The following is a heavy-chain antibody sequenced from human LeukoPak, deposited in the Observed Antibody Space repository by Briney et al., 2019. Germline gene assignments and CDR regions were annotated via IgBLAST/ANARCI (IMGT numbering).Heavy chain of an antibody. J-gene: IGHJ4*02. CDR2: IYYSGTT. Sequence: SETLSLTCTVSGGSISNGDYFWGWIRQPPGKGLEWIATIYYSGTTYYNPSLKSRVTISVDASKNQFSLKLSFVTAADTALYYCATYYGSGSHFDFWGQGTLVTVSS. CDR1: GGSISNGDYF. D-gene: IGHD3-10*01. CDR3: ATYYGSGSHFDF. V-gene: IGHV4-39*01.